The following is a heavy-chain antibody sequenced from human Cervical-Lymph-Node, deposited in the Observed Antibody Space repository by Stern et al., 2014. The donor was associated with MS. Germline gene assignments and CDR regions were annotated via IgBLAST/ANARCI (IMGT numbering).Heavy chain of an antibody. CDR2: FSNNSTHT. Sequence: RFVGSGGGLVMPGDSLRISCDASGFTFCHYSLNWVRQAPGKGLEWFSSFSNNSTHTYYADSVKARFTISRDTAKDSVSLHMVSLRAEDTAVYYCARARVGDYARSPHLDSWGQGTLITVTS. CDR3: ARARVGDYARSPHLDS. CDR1: GFTFCHYS. V-gene: IGHV3-21*01. D-gene: IGHD4-17*01. J-gene: IGHJ4*02.